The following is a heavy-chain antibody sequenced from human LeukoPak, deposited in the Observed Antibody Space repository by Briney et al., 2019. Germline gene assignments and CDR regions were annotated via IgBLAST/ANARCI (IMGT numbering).Heavy chain of an antibody. Sequence: GESLKISCKGSGYSFTSYWIGWVRQMPGKGLEWMGIIYPGDSDTRYSPSFKGQVTISADKSISTAYLQWSSLKASDTAMYYCARHYYYDSSGSYAFDIWGQGTMVTVSS. V-gene: IGHV5-51*01. CDR3: ARHYYYDSSGSYAFDI. J-gene: IGHJ3*02. CDR1: GYSFTSYW. CDR2: IYPGDSDT. D-gene: IGHD3-22*01.